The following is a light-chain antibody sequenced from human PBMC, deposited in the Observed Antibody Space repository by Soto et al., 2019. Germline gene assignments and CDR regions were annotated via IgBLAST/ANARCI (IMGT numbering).Light chain of an antibody. CDR1: QSVSSN. CDR3: QQYIRWPLT. V-gene: IGKV3-15*01. Sequence: EIVVTQYPATLSVSPGERATLSCRASQSVSSNLAWYQQKPGQAPSLLIYGASTRATGTPARFSGSGSGTEFTLTISSLQSEDFAVYYCQQYIRWPLTFGGGSKVDIK. J-gene: IGKJ4*01. CDR2: GAS.